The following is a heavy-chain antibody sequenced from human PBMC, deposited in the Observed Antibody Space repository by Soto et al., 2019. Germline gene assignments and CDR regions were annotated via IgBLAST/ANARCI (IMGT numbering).Heavy chain of an antibody. D-gene: IGHD6-6*01. J-gene: IGHJ5*02. CDR3: ARHEYSSSSGRTNWFDP. Sequence: GESLKISCKGSGYSFTSYWISWVRQMPGKGLEWMGRIDPSDSYTSYSPSFQGHVTISADKSISTAYLQWSSLKASDTAMYYCARHEYSSSSGRTNWFDPWGQGTLVTVSS. CDR1: GYSFTSYW. V-gene: IGHV5-10-1*01. CDR2: IDPSDSYT.